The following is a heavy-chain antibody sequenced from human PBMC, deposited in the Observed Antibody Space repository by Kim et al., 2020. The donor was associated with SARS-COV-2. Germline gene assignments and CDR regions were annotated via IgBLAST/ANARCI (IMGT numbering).Heavy chain of an antibody. D-gene: IGHD3-3*01. J-gene: IGHJ6*02. CDR1: GYTFTSYY. V-gene: IGHV1-46*01. Sequence: ASVKVSCKASGYTFTSYYMHWVRQAPGQGLEWMGIINPSGGSTSYAQKFQGRVTMTRDTSTSTVYMELSSLRSEDTAVYYCARAAQDGVVIMYWGGGYYGMDVWGQGTTVTVSS. CDR2: INPSGGST. CDR3: ARAAQDGVVIMYWGGGYYGMDV.